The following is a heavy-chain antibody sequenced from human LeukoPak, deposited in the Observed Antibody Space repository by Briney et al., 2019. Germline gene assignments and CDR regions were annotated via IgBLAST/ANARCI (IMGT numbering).Heavy chain of an antibody. J-gene: IGHJ4*02. CDR2: ILGGAGST. V-gene: IGHV3-23*01. CDR3: AHGTMYQLDY. Sequence: GGTLRLSCAASGFTFSSYGMSWVRQASGKGLEWVSGILGGAGSTYYADSVKGRFTISRDNSKNTLYLQMNSLRAKDTAVYYCAHGTMYQLDYWGQGTLVTVSS. CDR1: GFTFSSYG. D-gene: IGHD2-2*01.